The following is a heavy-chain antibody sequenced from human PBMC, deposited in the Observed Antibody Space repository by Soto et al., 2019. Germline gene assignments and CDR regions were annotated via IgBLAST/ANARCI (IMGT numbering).Heavy chain of an antibody. D-gene: IGHD6-13*01. CDR1: GFTFSSHA. J-gene: IGHJ4*02. V-gene: IGHV3-23*01. CDR3: AIVSSSWYAGFFDL. CDR2: LSDSGDSI. Sequence: EVQLLESGGGLVQPGRSLRLSCTASGFTFSSHAMTWVRQAPGKGLEWVSGLSDSGDSIYYADSVKGRFTIYRDNSMNTLYLQMNTLRVEDTAVYYWAIVSSSWYAGFFDLWGQGTLVTVSS.